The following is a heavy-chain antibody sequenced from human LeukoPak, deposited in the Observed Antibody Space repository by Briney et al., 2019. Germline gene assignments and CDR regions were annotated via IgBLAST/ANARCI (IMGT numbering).Heavy chain of an antibody. CDR2: ISYDGTNK. CDR1: GFTLRSYA. CDR3: VATSTPYSHPHMDV. J-gene: IGHJ6*03. V-gene: IGHV3-30*04. D-gene: IGHD5-24*01. Sequence: GGSLRLSCAVSGFTLRSYALHWVRQAPGKGLEWVTIISYDGTNKYYADSVKGRFTVSRDNSKNTQFLQMNSLKADDSAVYYCVATSTPYSHPHMDVWGKGTTVTVSS.